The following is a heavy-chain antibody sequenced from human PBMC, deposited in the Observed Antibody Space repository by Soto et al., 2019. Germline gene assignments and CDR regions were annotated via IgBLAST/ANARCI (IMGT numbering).Heavy chain of an antibody. CDR3: ARSGIVVVNKDDYYYYGMDV. CDR2: IYDSGST. V-gene: IGHV4-30-2*01. CDR1: GGSISSGGYS. J-gene: IGHJ6*02. Sequence: SETLSLTCTVSGGSISSGGYSWSWIRQPPGKGLEWIGYIYDSGSTYYNPSLKSRVTISVDRSKNQFSLKLSSVTAADTAVYYCARSGIVVVNKDDYYYYGMDVWGQGTTVTVSS. D-gene: IGHD3-22*01.